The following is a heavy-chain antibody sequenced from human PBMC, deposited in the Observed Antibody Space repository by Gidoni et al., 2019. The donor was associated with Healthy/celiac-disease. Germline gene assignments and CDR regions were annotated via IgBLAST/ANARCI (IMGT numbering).Heavy chain of an antibody. J-gene: IGHJ5*02. CDR1: GFPFVSYA. Sequence: EVQLLESGGGLVQPGGSLRLSCAASGFPFVSYAMSWVRQAPGKGLEWVSAISGSGGSTYYADSVKGRFTISRDNSKNTLYLQMNSLRAEDTAVYYCAKAQPDWNDNQDNWFDPWGQGTLVTVSS. D-gene: IGHD1-1*01. V-gene: IGHV3-23*01. CDR3: AKAQPDWNDNQDNWFDP. CDR2: ISGSGGST.